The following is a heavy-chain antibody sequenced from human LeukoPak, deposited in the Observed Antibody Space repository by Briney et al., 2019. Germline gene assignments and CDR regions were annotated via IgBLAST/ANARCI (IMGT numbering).Heavy chain of an antibody. V-gene: IGHV4-4*07. CDR3: ARDTSHSSSWTHDY. CDR1: GGSMSSYY. Sequence: SETLSLTCTVSGGSMSSYYWSWIPQPAGKGLEWIGRIYTSGSTNYNPSLKSRVTMSVDTSKNQFSLKLSSVTAADTAVYYCARDTSHSSSWTHDYWGQGTLVTVSS. CDR2: IYTSGST. J-gene: IGHJ4*02. D-gene: IGHD6-13*01.